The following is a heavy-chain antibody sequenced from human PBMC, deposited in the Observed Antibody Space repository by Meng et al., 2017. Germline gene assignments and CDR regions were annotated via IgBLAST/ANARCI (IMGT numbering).Heavy chain of an antibody. V-gene: IGHV4-34*01. CDR3: ARGFYSSGWNTFDY. J-gene: IGHJ4*02. CDR2: INHSGST. Sequence: QVQLQQWGAGLLRPSETLSLNCGVYGGSFNGYYWTWIRQPSGKGLEWVGDINHSGSTNYYPSLKSRVTISLDTSKNQFSLKLRSVTAADTAVYFCARGFYSSGWNTFDYWGQGTLVTVSS. D-gene: IGHD6-19*01. CDR1: GGSFNGYY.